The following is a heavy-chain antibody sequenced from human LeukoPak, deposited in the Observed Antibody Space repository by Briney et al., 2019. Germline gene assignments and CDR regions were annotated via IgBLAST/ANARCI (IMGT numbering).Heavy chain of an antibody. J-gene: IGHJ3*02. CDR2: INPSGGST. V-gene: IGHV1-46*03. D-gene: IGHD3-10*01. CDR3: AREFPNGLQYYYGSGSYSDAFDI. Sequence: ASVKVSCKASGYTFTSYYMHWVRQASRQGLEWMGIINPSGGSTSYAQKFQGRVTMTRDTSTSTVYMELSSLRSVDTAVYYCAREFPNGLQYYYGSGSYSDAFDIWGQGTMVTVSS. CDR1: GYTFTSYY.